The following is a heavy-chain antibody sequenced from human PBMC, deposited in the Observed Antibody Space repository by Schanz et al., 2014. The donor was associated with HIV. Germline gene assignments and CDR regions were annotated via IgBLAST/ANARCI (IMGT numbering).Heavy chain of an antibody. CDR2: ISSSGGTI. CDR1: GLAFNDYY. Sequence: QVQLVESGGGLVKPGGSLRLSCAASGLAFNDYYMSWIRQAPGKGLEWVSYISSSGGTIFYADSVKGRFTISRDNAKNSLYLQMNSLRAEDTALYYCAGEVGYSYGYGYFDSWGQGTLVTVSS. CDR3: AGEVGYSYGYGYFDS. J-gene: IGHJ4*02. V-gene: IGHV3-11*01. D-gene: IGHD5-18*01.